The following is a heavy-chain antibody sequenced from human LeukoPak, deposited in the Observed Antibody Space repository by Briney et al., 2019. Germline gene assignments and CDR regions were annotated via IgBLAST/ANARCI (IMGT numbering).Heavy chain of an antibody. J-gene: IGHJ3*02. D-gene: IGHD5-18*01. CDR3: AKDTLDTAKAFDI. CDR1: GFTFDDYA. Sequence: PGGSLRLSCAASGFTFDDYAMHWVRQAPGKGLEWVSGISWNSGSIGYADSVKGRFTISRDNAKNSLYLQMNSLRAEDTALYYCAKDTLDTAKAFDIWGQGTMVTVSS. V-gene: IGHV3-9*01. CDR2: ISWNSGSI.